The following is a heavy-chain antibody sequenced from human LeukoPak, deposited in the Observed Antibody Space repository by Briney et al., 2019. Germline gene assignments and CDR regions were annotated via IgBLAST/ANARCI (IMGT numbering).Heavy chain of an antibody. J-gene: IGHJ4*02. CDR2: INPNSGGT. CDR3: ARVPPFYDYVWGSYRYSETRFDY. V-gene: IGHV1-2*02. Sequence: GASVKVSCKVSGYTLTELSMHWVRQAPGQGLEWMGWINPNSGGTNYAQKFQGRVTMTRDTSISTAYMELSRLRSDDTAVYYCARVPPFYDYVWGSYRYSETRFDYWGQGTLVTVSS. CDR1: GYTLTELS. D-gene: IGHD3-16*02.